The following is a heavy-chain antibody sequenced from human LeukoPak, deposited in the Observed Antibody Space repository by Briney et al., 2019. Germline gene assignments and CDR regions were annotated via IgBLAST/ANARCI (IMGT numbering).Heavy chain of an antibody. D-gene: IGHD6-6*01. J-gene: IGHJ4*02. Sequence: SGPTLVKPTQTLTLTCTFSGFSLSTSGVGVGWIRQPPGKALEWLALIYWNDDMRYSPSLKTRLTITKDTSKNQVVLTMTNMDPVDTATYYCARRHSTSSFDYWGQGTLVIVSS. CDR2: IYWNDDM. CDR1: GFSLSTSGVG. V-gene: IGHV2-5*01. CDR3: ARRHSTSSFDY.